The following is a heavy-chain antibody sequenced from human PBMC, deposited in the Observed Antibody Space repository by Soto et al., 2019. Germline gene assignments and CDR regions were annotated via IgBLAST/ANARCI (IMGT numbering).Heavy chain of an antibody. CDR1: GFTFSSYA. J-gene: IGHJ4*02. V-gene: IGHV3-23*01. CDR3: AKPKYYYDSRTWTFDY. CDR2: ISGSGGST. Sequence: GGSLRLSCAASGFTFSSYAMSWVRQAPGKGLEWVSAISGSGGSTYYADSVKGRFTISRDNSKNTLYLQMNSLRAEDTAVYYCAKPKYYYDSRTWTFDYWGQGTLVTVS. D-gene: IGHD3-22*01.